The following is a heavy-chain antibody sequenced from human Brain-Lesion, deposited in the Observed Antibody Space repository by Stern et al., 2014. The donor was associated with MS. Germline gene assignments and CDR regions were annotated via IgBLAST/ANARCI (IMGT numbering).Heavy chain of an antibody. J-gene: IGHJ5*02. Sequence: VQLLESGGGVVQPGRPLRLSCVAYGFTFGSCAMHWVRQAPGKGLEWVAGVSYDGSNTYYADSVKGRFTISRDNSQNTLYMQMSSLRPEDTAVYYCAKDRQYLTYFFDHWGQGSLVTVSS. CDR2: VSYDGSNT. V-gene: IGHV3-30*18. CDR3: AKDRQYLTYFFDH. CDR1: GFTFGSCA. D-gene: IGHD2/OR15-2a*01.